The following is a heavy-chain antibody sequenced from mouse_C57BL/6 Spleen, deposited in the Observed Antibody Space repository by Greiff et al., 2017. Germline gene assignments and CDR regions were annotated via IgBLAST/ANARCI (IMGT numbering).Heavy chain of an antibody. Sequence: VQLQQSGAELVRPGSSVKMSCKTSGYTFTSYGINWVKQRPGQGLEWIGYIYIGTGYTEYNEKFKGKATLTSDTSSSTAYMQLSSLTSEDSSIYFCASWQLGREGYYFDYWGQGTTLTVSS. CDR1: GYTFTSYG. J-gene: IGHJ2*01. CDR3: ASWQLGREGYYFDY. CDR2: IYIGTGYT. V-gene: IGHV1-58*01. D-gene: IGHD4-1*02.